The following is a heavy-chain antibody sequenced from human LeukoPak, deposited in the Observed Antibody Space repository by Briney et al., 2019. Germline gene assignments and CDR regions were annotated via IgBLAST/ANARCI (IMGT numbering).Heavy chain of an antibody. D-gene: IGHD3-10*01. CDR3: ARTSYGSGNNVDY. V-gene: IGHV4-39*01. J-gene: IGHJ4*02. CDR2: IYYSGST. Sequence: SETLSLTCTVSGGSISSSSYYWGWIRQPPGKGLEWIGSIYYSGSTYYNPSLKSRVTISVDTSKNQFSLKLSSVTAADTAVYYCARTSYGSGNNVDYWGQGTLVTVSS. CDR1: GGSISSSSYY.